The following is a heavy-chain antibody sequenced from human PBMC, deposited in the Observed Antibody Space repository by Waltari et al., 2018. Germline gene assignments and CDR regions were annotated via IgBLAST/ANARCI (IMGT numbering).Heavy chain of an antibody. V-gene: IGHV3-53*01. CDR1: GFTVSSHF. CDR3: ARGSYDSSGIRLGMDV. D-gene: IGHD3-22*01. CDR2: IYRGGDT. J-gene: IGHJ6*02. Sequence: EVQLEESGGGMIQPGGSLRLSCAASGFTVSSHFMSWVRLAQGKGLEWVSVIYRGGDTYYADSVKGRFTLSRDNFKNTLNLQMNGLRAEDTAVYYCARGSYDSSGIRLGMDVWGQGTTITVSS.